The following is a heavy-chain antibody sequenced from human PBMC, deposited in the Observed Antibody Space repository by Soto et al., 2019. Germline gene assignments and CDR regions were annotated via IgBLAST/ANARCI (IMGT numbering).Heavy chain of an antibody. CDR1: GYTFTSYY. D-gene: IGHD3-10*01. Sequence: GASVKVSCKASGYTFTSYYMHWVRQAPGQGLEWMGIINPSGGSTSYAQKFQGRVTMTRDTSTSTVYMELSSLRSEDTAVYYCARDLKPLLWFGELDYYYYYGMDVWGQGTTVTVSS. V-gene: IGHV1-46*01. J-gene: IGHJ6*02. CDR3: ARDLKPLLWFGELDYYYYYGMDV. CDR2: INPSGGST.